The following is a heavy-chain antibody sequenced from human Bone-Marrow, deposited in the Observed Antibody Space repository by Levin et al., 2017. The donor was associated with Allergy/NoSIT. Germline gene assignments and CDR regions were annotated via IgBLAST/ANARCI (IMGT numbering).Heavy chain of an antibody. D-gene: IGHD1-1*01. CDR3: ARDPRPLESPIESYLEY. J-gene: IGHJ4*02. CDR2: ISGSSSYI. V-gene: IGHV3-21*01. Sequence: GGSLRLSCAASGFTFSTYAMNWVRQAPGKGLEWVSFISGSSSYIYYADSVKGRFTISRDNAKNSLYLQMNSLRVEDTAVYYCARDPRPLESPIESYLEYWGQGSLVTVSS. CDR1: GFTFSTYA.